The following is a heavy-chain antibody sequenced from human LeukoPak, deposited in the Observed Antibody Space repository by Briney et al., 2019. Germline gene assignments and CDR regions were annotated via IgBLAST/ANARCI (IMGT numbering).Heavy chain of an antibody. J-gene: IGHJ4*02. CDR2: INHSEST. D-gene: IGHD2-15*01. CDR3: ARGYCSGGSCYFYGSYYFDY. CDR1: GGSISSVNYY. V-gene: IGHV4-39*07. Sequence: SETLSLTCTVCGGSISSVNYYWSWIRQPPGKGLEWIGEINHSESTNYNPSLKSRVTISVDTSKNQFSLKLSSVTAADTAVYYCARGYCSGGSCYFYGSYYFDYWGQGTLVTVSS.